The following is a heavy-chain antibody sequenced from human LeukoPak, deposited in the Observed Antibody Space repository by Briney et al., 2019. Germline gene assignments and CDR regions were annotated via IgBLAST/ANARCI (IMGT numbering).Heavy chain of an antibody. CDR1: GGSISNSNYY. Sequence: PSETLSLTCTVSGGSISNSNYYWGWIRQPPGKGLEWIGSIYYSGSTYYNPSLKSRVTISVDTSKNQFSLKLTSVTAADTAVYYCASYSYYYDSSGYFDYWGQGTLVTVSS. J-gene: IGHJ4*02. V-gene: IGHV4-39*07. CDR3: ASYSYYYDSSGYFDY. CDR2: IYYSGST. D-gene: IGHD3-22*01.